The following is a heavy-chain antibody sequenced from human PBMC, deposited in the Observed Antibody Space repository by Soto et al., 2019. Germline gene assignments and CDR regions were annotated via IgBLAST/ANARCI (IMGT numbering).Heavy chain of an antibody. D-gene: IGHD1-1*01. Sequence: QVQLQESVPGLVKPSETLSLTCTVSGDSISRYYWSWIRQPPGKGLEWIAYIHYSGITNYNPSLKSRVTVSVDTYKNQFSLKLSSVTAADTAVYYCARGPPLSGTNYWYFDLWGRGALVTVSS. J-gene: IGHJ2*01. CDR1: GDSISRYY. V-gene: IGHV4-59*01. CDR2: IHYSGIT. CDR3: ARGPPLSGTNYWYFDL.